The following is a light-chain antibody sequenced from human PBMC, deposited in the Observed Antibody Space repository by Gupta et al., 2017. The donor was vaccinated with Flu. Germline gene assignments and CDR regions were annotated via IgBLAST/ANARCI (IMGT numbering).Light chain of an antibody. J-gene: IGKJ2*02. CDR2: DAS. CDR3: QQPSGLPMCT. Sequence: EIVLTQSPATLSLSPGDRAILSCRASQSVNIYLAWYQQKPGQPPRLLMFDASKRDAGITDRFSGSGGGTDVTITISTREQEDFAGYYCQQPSGLPMCTFGQGTKL. CDR1: QSVNIY. V-gene: IGKV3-11*01.